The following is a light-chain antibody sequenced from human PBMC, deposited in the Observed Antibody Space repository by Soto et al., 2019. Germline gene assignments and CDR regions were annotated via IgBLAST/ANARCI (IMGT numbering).Light chain of an antibody. Sequence: QPVLTQPPSASGSPGQSVTISCTGTSSDVGGYNYVSWYQHHPGKAPKLMIYEVSKRPSGVPDRFSGSKSDNTASLTVSGLQAEDEADYYCSSYAGSNSVVFGGGTKLTVL. CDR3: SSYAGSNSVV. CDR1: SSDVGGYNY. V-gene: IGLV2-8*01. J-gene: IGLJ2*01. CDR2: EVS.